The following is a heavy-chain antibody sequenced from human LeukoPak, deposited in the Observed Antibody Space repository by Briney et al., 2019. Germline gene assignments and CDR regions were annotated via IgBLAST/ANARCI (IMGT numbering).Heavy chain of an antibody. Sequence: GGSLRLSCAASGFTFSTYGMHWVRQAPGKGLEWVAVIWYDGSNRYYADSVKGRFSISRDNSKSTLYLEMNSLRADDTAVYYCARDRLTMMRSNRIYWGQGTLVTVSS. V-gene: IGHV3-33*01. CDR2: IWYDGSNR. CDR1: GFTFSTYG. CDR3: ARDRLTMMRSNRIY. J-gene: IGHJ4*02. D-gene: IGHD3-22*01.